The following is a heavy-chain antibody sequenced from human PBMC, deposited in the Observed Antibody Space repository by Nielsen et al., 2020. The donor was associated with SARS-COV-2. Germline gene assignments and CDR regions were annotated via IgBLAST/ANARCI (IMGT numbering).Heavy chain of an antibody. J-gene: IGHJ5*02. Sequence: WIRQPPGKGLEWVASIKQDGSEEYYVDSVKGRFTISRDNSKNTLYLQMNSLRAEDTAVYYCAREYYYGSGSYYKKSNWFDPWGQGTLVTVSS. D-gene: IGHD3-10*01. CDR2: IKQDGSEE. V-gene: IGHV3-7*03. CDR3: AREYYYGSGSYYKKSNWFDP.